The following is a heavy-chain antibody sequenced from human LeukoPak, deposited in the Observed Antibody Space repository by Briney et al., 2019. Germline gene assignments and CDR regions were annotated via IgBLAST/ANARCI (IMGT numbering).Heavy chain of an antibody. Sequence: GGSLRLSCAASGFTFSSHAMSWVRQAPGKGLEWVSAISGSGGSKYYADSVKGRFTISRDNSKNTLYLQMNSLRAEDTAVYYCAKSPQYCYDSSGYYRYWGQGTLVTVSS. CDR2: ISGSGGSK. V-gene: IGHV3-23*01. CDR1: GFTFSSHA. D-gene: IGHD3-22*01. CDR3: AKSPQYCYDSSGYYRY. J-gene: IGHJ4*02.